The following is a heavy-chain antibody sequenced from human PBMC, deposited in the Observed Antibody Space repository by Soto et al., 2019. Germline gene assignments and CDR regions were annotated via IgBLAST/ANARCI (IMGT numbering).Heavy chain of an antibody. CDR1: GFTFSSYA. CDR3: ARLVPSTYYYDSSGYWAFDI. Sequence: GGSLRLSCAASGFTFSSYAMHWVRQAPGKGLEWVAVISYDGSNKYYADSVKGRFTISRDNSKNTLHLQMNSLRAEDTAVYYCARLVPSTYYYDSSGYWAFDIWGQGTKVTVSS. J-gene: IGHJ3*02. V-gene: IGHV3-30-3*01. D-gene: IGHD3-22*01. CDR2: ISYDGSNK.